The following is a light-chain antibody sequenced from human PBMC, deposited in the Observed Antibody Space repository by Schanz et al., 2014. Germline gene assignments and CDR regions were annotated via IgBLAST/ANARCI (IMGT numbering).Light chain of an antibody. CDR3: AAWSDSLQSWV. Sequence: QSVLTQPPSVSGAPGQRVTISCTGSSSNIGGGYDVHWYQHLPGTAPKLLIYTNNNRPSGVPDRFSGSKSASSASLAISGLQSQDEADYYCAAWSDSLQSWVFGGGTKLTVL. CDR2: TNN. CDR1: SSNIGGGYD. V-gene: IGLV1-40*01. J-gene: IGLJ3*02.